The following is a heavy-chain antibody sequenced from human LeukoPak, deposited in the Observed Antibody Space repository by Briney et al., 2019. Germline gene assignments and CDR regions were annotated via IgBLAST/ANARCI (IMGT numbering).Heavy chain of an antibody. CDR1: GYKFDEYW. J-gene: IGHJ4*01. CDR2: IFPRDSDT. Sequence: GESLKISCKGSGYKFDEYWIGWVRQRPGKVLEWMGIIFPRDSDTRYSPSFQGQVTISADKSSTTAYLQWSSLKASDTAMYYCALIKGYYGTFDYWGQGSPVTVSS. CDR3: ALIKGYYGTFDY. D-gene: IGHD3-3*01. V-gene: IGHV5-51*01.